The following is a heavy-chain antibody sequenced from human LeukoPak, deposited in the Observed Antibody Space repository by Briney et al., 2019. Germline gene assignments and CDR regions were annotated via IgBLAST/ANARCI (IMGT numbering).Heavy chain of an antibody. CDR3: ARVTNSSGWYYYYYYYMDV. CDR1: GFTFSSYA. D-gene: IGHD6-19*01. J-gene: IGHJ6*03. V-gene: IGHV3-64*01. CDR2: ISSNGGST. Sequence: GGSLRLSCAASGFTFSSYATHWVRQAPGKGLEYVSAISSNGGSTYYANSVKGRFTISRDNSKNTPYLQMGSLRAEDMAVYYCARVTNSSGWYYYYYYYMDVWGKGTTVTVSS.